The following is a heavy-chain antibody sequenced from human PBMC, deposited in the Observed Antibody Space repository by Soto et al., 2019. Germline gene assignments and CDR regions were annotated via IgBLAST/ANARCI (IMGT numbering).Heavy chain of an antibody. CDR1: GFTFNSYS. CDR2: INSGSTSV. V-gene: IGHV3-48*01. D-gene: IGHD2-2*01. CDR3: ASSTSPDAY. J-gene: IGHJ4*02. Sequence: GRSLRLSCVASGFTFNSYSMNWVRQAPGKGLEWISYINSGSTSVFYADSVKGRFTISRDNAKNSLYLQMNSLRAEDTAVYYCASSTSPDAYWGQGTLVTVSS.